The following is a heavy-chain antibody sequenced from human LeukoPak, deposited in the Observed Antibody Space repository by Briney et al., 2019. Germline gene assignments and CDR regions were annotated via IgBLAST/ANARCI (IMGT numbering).Heavy chain of an antibody. CDR2: IDPGDSYT. CDR3: ARHLSGSYSGYYFDY. D-gene: IGHD1-26*01. V-gene: IGHV5-10-1*01. J-gene: IGHJ4*02. CDR1: GYSFTSYW. Sequence: GESLKISCKGSGYSFTSYWINWVRQMPGKGLEWMGRIDPGDSYTNYSPSFQGHVTISADKSISTAYLQWSSLKASDTAMYYCARHLSGSYSGYYFDYWGQGTLVTVSS.